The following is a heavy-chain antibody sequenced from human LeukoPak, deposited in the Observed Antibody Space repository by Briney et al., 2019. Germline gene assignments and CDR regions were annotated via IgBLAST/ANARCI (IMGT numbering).Heavy chain of an antibody. J-gene: IGHJ5*02. CDR3: ARGNGYISGRVDYNWFDP. CDR2: LYSGGTI. V-gene: IGHV3-53*01. Sequence: GGSLRLSCAASGFTVSSHYMSWVRQAPGKGLEWVSVLYSGGTINYADSVRDRFTISRDNSRNTLYLQMNCLKAEDTAVYFCARGNGYISGRVDYNWFDPWGQGTLVTVSS. CDR1: GFTVSSHY. D-gene: IGHD5-18*01.